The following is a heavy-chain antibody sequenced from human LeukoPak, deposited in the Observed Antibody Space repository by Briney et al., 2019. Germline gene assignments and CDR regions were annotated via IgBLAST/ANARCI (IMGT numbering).Heavy chain of an antibody. J-gene: IGHJ4*02. V-gene: IGHV4-4*07. Sequence: SETLSLTYTVSGGSISSYYWSWIRQPAGKGLEWIGRIYTSGSTNYNPSLKSRVTMSVDTSKNQFSLKLSSVTAADTAVYYCARDGATGYSPSFFFDYWGQGTLVTVSS. CDR2: IYTSGST. D-gene: IGHD6-13*01. CDR1: GGSISSYY. CDR3: ARDGATGYSPSFFFDY.